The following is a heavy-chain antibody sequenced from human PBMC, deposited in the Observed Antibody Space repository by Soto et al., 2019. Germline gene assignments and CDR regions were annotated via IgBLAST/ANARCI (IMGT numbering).Heavy chain of an antibody. D-gene: IGHD3-22*01. CDR3: ARDQDDSSGYYYLYYYYYGMDV. CDR2: ISAYNGNT. V-gene: IGHV1-18*01. J-gene: IGHJ6*02. CDR1: GYTFTSYG. Sequence: GASVKVSCKASGYTFTSYGISWVRQAPGQGLEWMGWISAYNGNTNYAQKLQGRVTMTTDTSTSTAYMELRSLRSDDTAVYYYARDQDDSSGYYYLYYYYYGMDVWGQGTTVTVSS.